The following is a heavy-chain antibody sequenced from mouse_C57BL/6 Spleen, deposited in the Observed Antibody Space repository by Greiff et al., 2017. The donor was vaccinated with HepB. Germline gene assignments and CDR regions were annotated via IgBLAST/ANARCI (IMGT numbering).Heavy chain of an antibody. CDR3: VREIYYDYDGGFAY. Sequence: EVQLQESGGGLVRPKGSLKLSCAASGFSFNTYAMNWVRQAPGKGLEWVARIRSKSNNYATYYADSVKDRFTISRDDSESMLYLQMNNLKTEDTAMYYCVREIYYDYDGGFAYWGQGTLVTVSA. V-gene: IGHV10-1*01. CDR2: IRSKSNNYAT. CDR1: GFSFNTYA. J-gene: IGHJ3*01. D-gene: IGHD2-4*01.